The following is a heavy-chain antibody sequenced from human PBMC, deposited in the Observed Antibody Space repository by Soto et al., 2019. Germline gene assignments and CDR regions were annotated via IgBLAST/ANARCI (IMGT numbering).Heavy chain of an antibody. Sequence: QVQLVQSGAEVKKPGSSVKVSCKVSGGTFSNYAIDWVRLVPGHGLEWMGGIVPIFGTTYYTQKFQGRATIIADDSTTTAYLEMSSLRSEDTAIYYCARVEAVAGLYNYHGLDVWGPGTAVTVSS. CDR3: ARVEAVAGLYNYHGLDV. CDR2: IVPIFGTT. CDR1: GGTFSNYA. J-gene: IGHJ6*02. D-gene: IGHD6-19*01. V-gene: IGHV1-69*12.